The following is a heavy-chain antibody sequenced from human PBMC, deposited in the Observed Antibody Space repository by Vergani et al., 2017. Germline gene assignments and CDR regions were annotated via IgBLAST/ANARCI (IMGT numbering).Heavy chain of an antibody. D-gene: IGHD3-3*01. CDR3: ARDRYTYNVFWSGYYTRYYYYYMDV. J-gene: IGHJ6*03. CDR1: GFTFSSYW. Sequence: EVQLVESGGGLVQPGGSLRLSCAASGFTFSSYWMSWVRQAPGKGLEWVANIKQDGSEKYYVDSVKGRFTISRDNAKNSLYLQMNSLRAEDTAVYYCARDRYTYNVFWSGYYTRYYYYYMDVWGKGTTVTVSS. V-gene: IGHV3-7*01. CDR2: IKQDGSEK.